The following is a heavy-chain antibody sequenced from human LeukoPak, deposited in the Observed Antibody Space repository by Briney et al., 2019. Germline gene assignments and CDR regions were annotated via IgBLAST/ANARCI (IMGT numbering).Heavy chain of an antibody. D-gene: IGHD4-11*01. V-gene: IGHV1-18*01. CDR3: ARDKAVTTELTQYFHH. CDR2: ISVYNGYT. J-gene: IGHJ1*01. Sequence: ASVKVSCKASGYTFTNYGVSWVRQAPGQGLEWMGWISVYNGYTNYAQKFQFRVTMTTDTSTSTAYMELRSPTSDDTAVYYCARDKAVTTELTQYFHHWGQGTLATVSS. CDR1: GYTFTNYG.